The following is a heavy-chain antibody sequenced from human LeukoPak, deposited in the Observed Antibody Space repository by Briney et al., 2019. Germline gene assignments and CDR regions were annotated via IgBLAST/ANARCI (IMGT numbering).Heavy chain of an antibody. CDR3: ARHGTGRRNWFDP. J-gene: IGHJ5*02. Sequence: SETLSLTCTVSGGSISSYYWSWIRQPPGKGPEWIGYIYYSGSTNCNPSLKSRVTISVDTSKNQFSLKLSSVTAADTAVYYCARHGTGRRNWFDPWGQGTLVTVSS. CDR2: IYYSGST. D-gene: IGHD6-13*01. CDR1: GGSISSYY. V-gene: IGHV4-59*08.